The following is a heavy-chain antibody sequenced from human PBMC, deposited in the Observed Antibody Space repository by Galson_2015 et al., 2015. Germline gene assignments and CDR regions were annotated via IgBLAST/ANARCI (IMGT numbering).Heavy chain of an antibody. V-gene: IGHV5-51*01. CDR3: ARLIGQQLYY. J-gene: IGHJ4*02. CDR1: GYSFPSYW. Sequence: QSGAEVKKPGESLKISCKGSGYSFPSYWIGWVRQMSGKGLEWMGIIYPGDSNTIYSPSFQGQATISADKSTSTAYLQWSSLKASDTAMYYCARLIGQQLYYWGQGTLVTVSS. CDR2: IYPGDSNT. D-gene: IGHD6-13*01.